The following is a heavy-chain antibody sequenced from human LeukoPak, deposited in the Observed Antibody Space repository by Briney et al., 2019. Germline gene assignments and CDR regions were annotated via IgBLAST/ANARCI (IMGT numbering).Heavy chain of an antibody. V-gene: IGHV1-69*13. Sequence: SVKVSCKASGGTFSSYAISWVRQAPGQGLECMGGIIPIFHTANYAQKFQGRVTITADESTSTAYMELSSLRSEDTAVYYCARVVVAATRYMDVWGKGTTVTVSS. CDR3: ARVVVAATRYMDV. CDR2: IIPIFHTA. J-gene: IGHJ6*03. D-gene: IGHD2-15*01. CDR1: GGTFSSYA.